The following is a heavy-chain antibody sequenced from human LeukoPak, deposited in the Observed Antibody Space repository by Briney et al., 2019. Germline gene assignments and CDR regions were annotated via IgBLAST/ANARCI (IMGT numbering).Heavy chain of an antibody. CDR3: ARAAAAALDY. Sequence: PSETLSLTCTVSGGSISSYYWSWIRQPPGKGLEWIGEINHSGSTNYNPSLKSRVTISVDTSKSQFSLKLSSVTAADKAVYYCARAAAAALDYWGQGTLVTVSS. V-gene: IGHV4-34*01. D-gene: IGHD6-13*01. J-gene: IGHJ4*02. CDR1: GGSISSYY. CDR2: INHSGST.